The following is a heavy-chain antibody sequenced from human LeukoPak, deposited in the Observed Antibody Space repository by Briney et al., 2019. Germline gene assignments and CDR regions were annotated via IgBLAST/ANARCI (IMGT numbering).Heavy chain of an antibody. CDR3: ARKAGVGATHVYFDY. Sequence: ASVTVSCKASGYTFTGYYMHWVRQAPGQGLEWMGWINPNSGGTNYAQKFQGRVTMTRDTSISTAYMELNRLRSDDTAVYYCARKAGVGATHVYFDYWGQGTLVTVSS. V-gene: IGHV1-2*02. CDR1: GYTFTGYY. D-gene: IGHD1-26*01. J-gene: IGHJ4*02. CDR2: INPNSGGT.